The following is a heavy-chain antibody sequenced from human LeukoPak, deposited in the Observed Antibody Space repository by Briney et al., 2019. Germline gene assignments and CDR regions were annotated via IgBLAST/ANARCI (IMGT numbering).Heavy chain of an antibody. CDR1: GGSISSSSYY. J-gene: IGHJ4*02. D-gene: IGHD3-22*01. CDR3: ARQTYYYDSSGYYFDY. Sequence: SETLSLTCTVSGGSISSSSYYWGWIRQPPGKGLEWIGSIYYSGSTYYNPSLKSRVTISVDTSKNQFSLKLSSVTAPDTAVYYCARQTYYYDSSGYYFDYWGQGTLVTVSS. V-gene: IGHV4-39*01. CDR2: IYYSGST.